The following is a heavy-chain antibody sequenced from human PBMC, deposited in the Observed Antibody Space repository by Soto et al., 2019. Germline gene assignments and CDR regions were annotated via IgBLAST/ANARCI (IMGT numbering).Heavy chain of an antibody. V-gene: IGHV3-30*18. CDR3: AKESPSWYYYDSSGYGTAFDY. CDR2: ISYDGSNK. CDR1: GFTFSSYG. Sequence: GWSLRLSCAASGFTFSSYGMHWVRQAPGKGLEWVAVISYDGSNKYYADSVKGRFTISRDNSKNTLYLQMNSLRAEDTAVYYCAKESPSWYYYDSSGYGTAFDYWGQGTLVTVSS. J-gene: IGHJ4*02. D-gene: IGHD3-22*01.